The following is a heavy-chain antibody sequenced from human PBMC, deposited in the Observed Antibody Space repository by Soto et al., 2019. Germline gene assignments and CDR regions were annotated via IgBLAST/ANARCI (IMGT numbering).Heavy chain of an antibody. D-gene: IGHD3-3*01. V-gene: IGHV4-59*01. CDR1: GGSXSSYY. J-gene: IGHJ6*03. CDR3: ARMYYDFWSGFRYYYMDV. Sequence: SETLSLTCTVSGGSXSSYYWSWILQPPGKGLEWIGYIYYSGSTNYNPSLKSRVTISVDTSKNQFSLKLSSVTAADTAVYYCARMYYDFWSGFRYYYMDVWGKGTTVTVSS. CDR2: IYYSGST.